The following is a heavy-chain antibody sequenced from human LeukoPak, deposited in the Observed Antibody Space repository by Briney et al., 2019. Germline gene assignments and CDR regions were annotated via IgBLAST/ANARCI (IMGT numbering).Heavy chain of an antibody. V-gene: IGHV3-23*01. CDR3: ALDYYDSSGYYPDGY. D-gene: IGHD3-22*01. CDR1: GFTFSSYA. Sequence: GGSLRLSCAASGFTFSSYAMSWVRQAPGKGLEWVSAISGSGGSTYYADSVKGRFTISRDNSKNTLYLQMNSLRAEYTAVYYCALDYYDSSGYYPDGYWGQGTLVTVSS. J-gene: IGHJ4*02. CDR2: ISGSGGST.